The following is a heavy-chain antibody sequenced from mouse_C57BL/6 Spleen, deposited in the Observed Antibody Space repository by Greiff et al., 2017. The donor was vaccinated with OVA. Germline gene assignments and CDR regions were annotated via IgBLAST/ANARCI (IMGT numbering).Heavy chain of an antibody. D-gene: IGHD1-1*01. CDR1: GYSITSGYY. CDR3: ARDGSSLWYFDV. CDR2: ISYDGSN. Sequence: EVKLVESGPGLVKPSQSLSLTCSVTGYSITSGYYWNWIRQFPGNKLEWMGYISYDGSNNYNPSLKNRISITRDTSKNQFFLKLNSVTTEDTATYYCARDGSSLWYFDVWGTGTTVTVSS. V-gene: IGHV3-6*01. J-gene: IGHJ1*03.